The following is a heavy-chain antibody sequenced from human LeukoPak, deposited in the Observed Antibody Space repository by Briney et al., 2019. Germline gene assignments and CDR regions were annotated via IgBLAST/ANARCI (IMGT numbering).Heavy chain of an antibody. V-gene: IGHV1-18*01. CDR3: ARDTAPSFTFGGVIVDY. CDR1: GYTFTSYG. CDR2: ISAYNGNT. J-gene: IGHJ4*02. Sequence: ASVKVSCKASGYTFTSYGISWVRQAPGQGLEWMGWISAYNGNTNYAQKLQGRVTMTTDTSTSTAYMELRSLRSEDTAVYYCARDTAPSFTFGGVIVDYWGQGTLVTVSS. D-gene: IGHD3-16*02.